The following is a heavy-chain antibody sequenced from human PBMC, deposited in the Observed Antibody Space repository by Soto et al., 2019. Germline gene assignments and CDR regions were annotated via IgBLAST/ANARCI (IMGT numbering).Heavy chain of an antibody. Sequence: GGSLRLSCAASGFTFTRCSMNWVRQAPGKGLEWVSSISSTTNYIYYGDSMKGRFTISRDNAKNSLYLEMNSLRAEDMAVYYCARESEDLTSNFDYWGQGTLVTVSS. CDR3: ARESEDLTSNFDY. J-gene: IGHJ4*02. V-gene: IGHV3-21*06. CDR2: ISSTTNYI. CDR1: GFTFTRCS.